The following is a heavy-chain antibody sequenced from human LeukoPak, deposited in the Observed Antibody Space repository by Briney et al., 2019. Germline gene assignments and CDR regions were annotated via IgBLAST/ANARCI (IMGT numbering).Heavy chain of an antibody. V-gene: IGHV4-59*12. CDR3: ARVETYYYGLDV. CDR2: ISYSGST. Sequence: SETLSLTCTVSGGSISDYLWSWIRQPPGKGLEWIGHISYSGSTKYNPSLKTRVTMSIDTYKRQFSLNLPSVTAADTAVYYCARVETYYYGLDVWGQGTTVTVSS. D-gene: IGHD1-1*01. CDR1: GGSISDYL. J-gene: IGHJ6*02.